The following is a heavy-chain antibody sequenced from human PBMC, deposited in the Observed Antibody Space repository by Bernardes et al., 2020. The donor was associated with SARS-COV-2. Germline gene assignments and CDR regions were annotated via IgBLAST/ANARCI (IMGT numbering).Heavy chain of an antibody. D-gene: IGHD1-1*01. J-gene: IGHJ4*02. CDR3: AHRRGRAYNWNDRRHFDY. V-gene: IGHV2-5*01. CDR1: GFSLSTSGVG. CDR2: IYWNDDK. Sequence: SGPTLVKPTQTLTLTCTFSGFSLSTSGVGVGWIRQPPGKALEWLALIYWNDDKRYSPSLKSRLTITKDTSKNQVVLTMTNMDPVDTATYYCAHRRGRAYNWNDRRHFDYWGQGTLVTVSS.